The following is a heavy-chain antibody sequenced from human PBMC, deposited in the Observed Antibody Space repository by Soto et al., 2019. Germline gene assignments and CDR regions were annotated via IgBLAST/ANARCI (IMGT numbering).Heavy chain of an antibody. J-gene: IGHJ4*02. CDR1: GGCVCSCVVS. Sequence: TVSGGCVCSCVVSGTWIRQHPGKGLEWIGYIYDSGSTSYNPSLKSRVAISVDTSKNHFSLKLSSVTAADTAVYYCARFGALAAAGTGFDYSDQGTPVTVSS. CDR3: ARFGALAAAGTGFDY. D-gene: IGHD6-13*01. V-gene: IGHV4-31*03. CDR2: IYDSGST.